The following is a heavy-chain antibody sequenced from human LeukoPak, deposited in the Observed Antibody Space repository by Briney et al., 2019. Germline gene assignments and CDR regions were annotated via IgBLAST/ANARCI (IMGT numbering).Heavy chain of an antibody. V-gene: IGHV3-21*01. D-gene: IGHD5-18*01. CDR1: GFTFSTYN. Sequence: GGSLRLSCIASGFTFSTYNMNWVRRAPGKGLQWVSSISSSNNVIYYADSVKGRFTISRDNTKNSVYLQMNSLRAEDTAVYYCARDISRATGYNDAFDIWGQGTMVTVSS. J-gene: IGHJ3*02. CDR3: ARDISRATGYNDAFDI. CDR2: ISSSNNVI.